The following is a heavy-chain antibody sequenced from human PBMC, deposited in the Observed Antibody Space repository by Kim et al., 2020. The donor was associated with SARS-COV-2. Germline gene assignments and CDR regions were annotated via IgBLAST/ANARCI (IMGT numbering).Heavy chain of an antibody. Sequence: GGSLRLSCAASGFTFSSYAMSWVRQAPGKGLEWVSAISGSGGSTYYADSVKGRFTISRDNSKNTLYLQMNSLRAEDTAVYYCAKDKDVGRYFDRGAFDIWGQGTMVTVSS. CDR3: AKDKDVGRYFDRGAFDI. D-gene: IGHD3-9*01. V-gene: IGHV3-23*01. CDR2: ISGSGGST. J-gene: IGHJ3*02. CDR1: GFTFSSYA.